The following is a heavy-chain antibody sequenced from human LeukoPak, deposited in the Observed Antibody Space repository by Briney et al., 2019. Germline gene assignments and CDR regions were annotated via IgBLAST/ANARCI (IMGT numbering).Heavy chain of an antibody. CDR3: AKDSKTYYDFWSGYFSERGSIDY. D-gene: IGHD3-3*01. J-gene: IGHJ4*02. V-gene: IGHV3-9*03. CDR2: ISWNSGSI. CDR1: GFTFDDYA. Sequence: GGSLRLSCAASGFTFDDYAMHWVRQAPGKGLEWVSGISWNSGSIGYADSVKGRFTISRDNAKNSLYLQMNSLRAEDMALYYCAKDSKTYYDFWSGYFSERGSIDYWGQGTLVTVSS.